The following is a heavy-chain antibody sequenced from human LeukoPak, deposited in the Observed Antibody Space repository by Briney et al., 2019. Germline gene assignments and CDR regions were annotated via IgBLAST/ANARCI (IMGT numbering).Heavy chain of an antibody. Sequence: SQTLSLTCTVSGGPISSGGYSWSWIRQHPGKGLEWIGYIYYSGSTYYNPSLKSRVTISVDTSKRQFSLKLRSVTAADTAVYYCARGDVLLRGVIGRFDPWGQGTLVTVSS. J-gene: IGHJ5*02. CDR2: IYYSGST. D-gene: IGHD3-10*01. CDR3: ARGDVLLRGVIGRFDP. V-gene: IGHV4-31*03. CDR1: GGPISSGGYS.